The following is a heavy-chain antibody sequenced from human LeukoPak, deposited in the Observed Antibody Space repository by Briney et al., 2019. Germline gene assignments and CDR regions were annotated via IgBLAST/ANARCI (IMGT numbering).Heavy chain of an antibody. CDR3: ARENYDFWSGYHY. D-gene: IGHD3-3*01. CDR1: GGSINSGNYY. V-gene: IGHV4-61*02. J-gene: IGHJ4*02. CDR2: IYTNGGT. Sequence: SETLFLTCTVSGGSINSGNYYWSWVRQPAGKGLEWIGRIYTNGGTNYNPALKSRVTISIDTSKNQFSLKLNSVTAADTAMYYCARENYDFWSGYHYWGQGTLVTVSS.